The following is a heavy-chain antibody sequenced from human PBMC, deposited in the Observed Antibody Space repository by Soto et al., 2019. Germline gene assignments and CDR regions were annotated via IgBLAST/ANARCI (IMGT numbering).Heavy chain of an antibody. CDR2: IYYSGST. Sequence: SETLSLTCTVSGGSVSSGSYCWSWIRQPPGKGLEWIGYIYYSGSTNYNPSLKSRVTISVDTSKNQFSLKLSSVTAADTAVYYCAREQVVRGVIISPFDYWGQGTLVTVSS. CDR3: AREQVVRGVIISPFDY. V-gene: IGHV4-61*01. J-gene: IGHJ4*02. D-gene: IGHD3-10*01. CDR1: GGSVSSGSYC.